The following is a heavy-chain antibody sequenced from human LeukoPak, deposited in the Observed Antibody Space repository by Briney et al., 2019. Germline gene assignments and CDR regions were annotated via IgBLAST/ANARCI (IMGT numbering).Heavy chain of an antibody. CDR3: AIAARRTRDFDY. J-gene: IGHJ4*02. Sequence: ASVKVSCKASGYTFTSYGISWVRQAPGQGLEWMGWISAYNGNTNYAQKFQGRVTMTRDTSISTAYMELSRLRSDDTAVYYCAIAARRTRDFDYWGQGTLVTVSS. CDR1: GYTFTSYG. CDR2: ISAYNGNT. V-gene: IGHV1-18*01. D-gene: IGHD6-6*01.